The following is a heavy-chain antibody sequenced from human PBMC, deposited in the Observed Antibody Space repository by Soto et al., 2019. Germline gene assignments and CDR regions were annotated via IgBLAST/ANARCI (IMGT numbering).Heavy chain of an antibody. J-gene: IGHJ4*02. D-gene: IGHD1-1*01. CDR2: INPNTGVT. CDR3: AKDPTGRTGY. Sequence: ASVKVSCKASGYSFTNYYMHWVRQAPGQGLGWMGWINPNTGVTKYAQNFQGRVTMTRDTSISTAYMELSRLRSDDTAVYYCAKDPTGRTGYWGQGALVTVSS. V-gene: IGHV1-2*02. CDR1: GYSFTNYY.